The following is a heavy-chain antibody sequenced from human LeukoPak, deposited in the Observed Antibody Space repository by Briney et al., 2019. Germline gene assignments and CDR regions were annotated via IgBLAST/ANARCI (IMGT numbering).Heavy chain of an antibody. V-gene: IGHV3-30*02. J-gene: IGHJ4*02. CDR1: GFTFSSYG. CDR2: IRYDGSNK. Sequence: GGSLRLSCAASGFTFSSYGMHWVRQAPGKGLEWVAFIRYDGSNKYYADSVKGRFTISRDNSKNTLYLQMNSLRAEDTAVYYCAKDGNYDFWSGYYAFDYWGQGTLVTVSS. D-gene: IGHD3-3*01. CDR3: AKDGNYDFWSGYYAFDY.